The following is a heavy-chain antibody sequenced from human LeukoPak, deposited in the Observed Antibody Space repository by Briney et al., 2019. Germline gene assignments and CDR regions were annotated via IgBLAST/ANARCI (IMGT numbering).Heavy chain of an antibody. CDR1: GYTFTSYG. V-gene: IGHV1-18*01. J-gene: IGHJ6*02. D-gene: IGHD1-1*01. CDR3: ARIRVSQLERRGPKTDYYYYGMDV. Sequence: ASVKVSCKASGYTFTSYGISWVRQAPGQGLEWMGWISAYNGNTNSAQKLQGRVTMTTDTSTSTAYMELRSLRSDDTAVYYCARIRVSQLERRGPKTDYYYYGMDVWGQGTTVTVSS. CDR2: ISAYNGNT.